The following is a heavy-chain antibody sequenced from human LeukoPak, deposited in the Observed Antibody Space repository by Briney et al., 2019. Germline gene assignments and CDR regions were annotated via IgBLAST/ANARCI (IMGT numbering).Heavy chain of an antibody. CDR2: IYTSGST. D-gene: IGHD2-15*01. Sequence: SETLSLTCTVSGGSISSYYWSWIRQPAGKGLEWIGRIYTSGSTNYNPSLKSRVTMSVDTSKNQFSLKLSSVTAADTAVYYCARDHVYCSGGSCYYYCYMDVWGKGTTVTISS. CDR3: ARDHVYCSGGSCYYYCYMDV. V-gene: IGHV4-4*07. J-gene: IGHJ6*03. CDR1: GGSISSYY.